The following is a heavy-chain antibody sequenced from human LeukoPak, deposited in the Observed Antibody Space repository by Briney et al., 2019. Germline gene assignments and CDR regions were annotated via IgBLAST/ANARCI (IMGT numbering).Heavy chain of an antibody. CDR3: ARGGWLDD. D-gene: IGHD3-22*01. J-gene: IGHJ4*02. Sequence: GGTVRLSCAASGFTLSSYWMRWVRQAPGKGLAWVANIKPDGSGKYYVDSVKSRFTISRDNDKNSLYLQMNSLRAEDTAVYYCARGGWLDDWGKGPLVTVSS. CDR2: IKPDGSGK. CDR1: GFTLSSYW. V-gene: IGHV3-7*01.